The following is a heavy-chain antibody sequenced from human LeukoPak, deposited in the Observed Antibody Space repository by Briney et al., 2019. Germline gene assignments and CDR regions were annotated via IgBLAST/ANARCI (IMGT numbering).Heavy chain of an antibody. V-gene: IGHV4-59*01. J-gene: IGHJ6*02. Sequence: WETLSLTCTVSGGSISHYYWSWIRQPPGKGLEWIGYIYYSGTTNYNPSLKSRVTISVDTSKNQFSLKLNSVTAADTAVYYCAREDPRTKVPEGMDVWGQGTTVTVSS. CDR2: IYYSGTT. D-gene: IGHD4/OR15-4a*01. CDR1: GGSISHYY. CDR3: AREDPRTKVPEGMDV.